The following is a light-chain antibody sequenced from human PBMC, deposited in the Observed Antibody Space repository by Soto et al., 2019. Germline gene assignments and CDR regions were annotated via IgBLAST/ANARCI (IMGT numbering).Light chain of an antibody. CDR1: QSISTW. CDR2: KAS. CDR3: QQYNSYSQT. Sequence: DIQMTQSPSTLSASVGDRVTITCRASQSISTWLAWYQQKPGKAPKLLIYKASSLESGVPSSLSGSGSGTEFTLTISSLQPDDFAPYYCQQYNSYSQTFGQGTKLEIK. V-gene: IGKV1-5*03. J-gene: IGKJ2*01.